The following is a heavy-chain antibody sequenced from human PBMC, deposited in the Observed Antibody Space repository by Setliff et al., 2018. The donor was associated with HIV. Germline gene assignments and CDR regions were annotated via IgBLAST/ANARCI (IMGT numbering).Heavy chain of an antibody. V-gene: IGHV3-23*01. CDR3: AKDHESDYVFDY. CDR1: GFTFSTYA. CDR2: ISGSGTTT. Sequence: GGSLRLSCAASGFTFSTYAMSWVRQAPGKGLEWVSVISGSGTTTYYADSVKGRFTISRDNSKNTVYLQMNSLRAEDTAIYYCAKDHESDYVFDYWGQGTLVTVSS. D-gene: IGHD4-17*01. J-gene: IGHJ4*02.